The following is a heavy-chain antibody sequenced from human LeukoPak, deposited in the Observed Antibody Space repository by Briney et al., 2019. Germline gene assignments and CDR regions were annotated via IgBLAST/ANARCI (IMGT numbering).Heavy chain of an antibody. Sequence: PGGSLRLSCAASGFTFDDYGMSWVRQAPGKGLEWVSGINWNGGSTGYADSVKGRFSISRDNAKNSLYLQMNSLRAEDTALYYCARGFLRHVLSGSDYWGQGTLVTVSS. V-gene: IGHV3-20*04. CDR2: INWNGGST. D-gene: IGHD3-10*01. J-gene: IGHJ4*02. CDR1: GFTFDDYG. CDR3: ARGFLRHVLSGSDY.